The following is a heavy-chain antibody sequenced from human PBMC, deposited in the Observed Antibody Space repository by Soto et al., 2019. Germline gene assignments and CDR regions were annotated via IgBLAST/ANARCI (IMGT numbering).Heavy chain of an antibody. V-gene: IGHV3-53*01. D-gene: IGHD1-26*01. Sequence: EVRLVESGGGLIQPGGSLRLSCVVSGFSVSSNYMSWVRQAPGKGLEWVTVVSDVERANYADSVKGRFTVSRDISKRTVFLQMNSLRAVDTAVYYCARPHSAAFAWAAESWGQGTLVIVSS. CDR1: GFSVSSNY. CDR3: ARPHSAAFAWAAES. J-gene: IGHJ5*02. CDR2: VSDVERA.